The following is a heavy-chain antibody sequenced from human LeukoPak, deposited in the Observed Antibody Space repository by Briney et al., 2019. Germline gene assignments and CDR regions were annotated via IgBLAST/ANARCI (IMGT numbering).Heavy chain of an antibody. CDR2: IRRKGYGGTT. CDR1: GITLSNYG. Sequence: GGSLRLSCAVSGITLSNYGMSWVRQAPEKGLEWVGFIRRKGYGGTTEYAPSVKGRFIISRDDSKSTAYLQMNSLKTEDTAVYYCTRDHDFWSGPFDVWGKGTTVTVSS. V-gene: IGHV3-49*04. D-gene: IGHD3-3*01. CDR3: TRDHDFWSGPFDV. J-gene: IGHJ6*04.